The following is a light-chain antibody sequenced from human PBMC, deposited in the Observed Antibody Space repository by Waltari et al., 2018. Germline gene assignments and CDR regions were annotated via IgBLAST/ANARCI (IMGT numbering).Light chain of an antibody. CDR1: SRDIGGSNF. V-gene: IGLV2-8*01. J-gene: IGLJ3*02. CDR3: SAFAGSNNFGV. CDR2: DVN. Sequence: QSALTQPPSASGSPGQSVTIPCTGTSRDIGGSNFVSWYQQRPGKAPRFLIYDVNKRPSGVSDRFSGSKSGNTASPTVSGLQPDDEATYYCSAFAGSNNFGVFGGGTKLTVL.